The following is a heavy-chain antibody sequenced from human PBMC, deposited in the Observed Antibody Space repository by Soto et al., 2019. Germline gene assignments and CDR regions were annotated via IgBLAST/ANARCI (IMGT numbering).Heavy chain of an antibody. Sequence: GGSLRLSCAASGFTFSSYDMHWVRQAPGKGLEWVAVIWYDGSNKYYADSVKGRFTISRDNSKNTLYLQMNSLRAEDTAVYYCARDAGGWSVEGGYYYYYYMDVWGKGTTVTVSS. D-gene: IGHD6-19*01. CDR1: GFTFSSYD. CDR2: IWYDGSNK. V-gene: IGHV3-33*01. J-gene: IGHJ6*03. CDR3: ARDAGGWSVEGGYYYYYYMDV.